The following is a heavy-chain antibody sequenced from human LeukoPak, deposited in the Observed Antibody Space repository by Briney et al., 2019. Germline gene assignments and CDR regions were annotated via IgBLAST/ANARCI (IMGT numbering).Heavy chain of an antibody. CDR3: AKDIGGTTYSLRGDGMDV. J-gene: IGHJ6*02. Sequence: GRSLRLSCAASGFTFDDYAMHWVRQAPGKGLEWVSGISWNSGSIGYADSVKGRFTISRDNAKNSLYLQMNSLRAEDTALYYCAKDIGGTTYSLRGDGMDVWGQGTTVTVSS. CDR2: ISWNSGSI. D-gene: IGHD6-13*01. CDR1: GFTFDDYA. V-gene: IGHV3-9*01.